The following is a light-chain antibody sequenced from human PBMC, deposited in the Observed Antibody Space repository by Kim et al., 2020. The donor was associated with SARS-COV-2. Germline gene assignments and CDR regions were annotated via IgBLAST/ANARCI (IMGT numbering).Light chain of an antibody. Sequence: QPVLTQSPSASASLGASVKLTCTLSSGHSSYAIAWHQQQPEKGPRYLMKLNSDGSHSKGDGIPDRFSGYSSGAERYLTISSLQSEDEADYYCQTWDTGIKMFGGGTQLTVL. CDR1: SGHSSYA. CDR3: QTWDTGIKM. V-gene: IGLV4-69*01. CDR2: LNSDGSH. J-gene: IGLJ3*02.